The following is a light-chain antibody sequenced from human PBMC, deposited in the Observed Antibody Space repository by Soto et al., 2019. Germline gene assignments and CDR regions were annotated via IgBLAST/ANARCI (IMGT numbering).Light chain of an antibody. CDR2: GAS. CDR3: QQYGSSPWT. J-gene: IGKJ1*01. V-gene: IGKV3-20*01. Sequence: EIVLTQSPGTLSSSPGERATLSCRASQSVSSSYLAWYQQKPGQAPRLLIYGASSRATGIPDRFSGSGSGTDFTLTIRRLEPEDFAVYYCQQYGSSPWTFGQGTKVESK. CDR1: QSVSSSY.